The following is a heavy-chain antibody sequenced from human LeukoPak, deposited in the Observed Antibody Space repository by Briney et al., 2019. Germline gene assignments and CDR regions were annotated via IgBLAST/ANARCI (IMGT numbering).Heavy chain of an antibody. Sequence: SRPTLVNPTQTLTLTCTFSGFSLNTSGRRVSWIRQPPGKALEWLARIDWDDDKFYSTSLKTRLTISKDTSKNQVVLTMTNVDPVDTATYYCARTIRGRGYYFYMDVWGKGTTVTVSS. CDR2: IDWDDDK. D-gene: IGHD3-3*01. CDR1: GFSLNTSGRR. CDR3: ARTIRGRGYYFYMDV. J-gene: IGHJ6*03. V-gene: IGHV2-70*04.